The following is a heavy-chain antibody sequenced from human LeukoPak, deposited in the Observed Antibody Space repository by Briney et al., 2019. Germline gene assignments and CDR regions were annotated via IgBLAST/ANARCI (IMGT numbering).Heavy chain of an antibody. CDR3: ARELPREVTLDY. D-gene: IGHD2-21*02. J-gene: IGHJ4*01. Sequence: GGSLRLSCAVSGFTFISYGMQWVRQAPGKGLAWVSRSNTDGSSTTYADSVKGRFTISRDNAKNTLYLQMNSLRAEDTAVYYCARELPREVTLDYWGQGTPVTVSS. CDR2: SNTDGSST. V-gene: IGHV3-74*01. CDR1: GFTFISYG.